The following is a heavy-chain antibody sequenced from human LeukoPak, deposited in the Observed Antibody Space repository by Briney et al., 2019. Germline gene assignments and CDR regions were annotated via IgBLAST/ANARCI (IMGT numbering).Heavy chain of an antibody. D-gene: IGHD3-16*02. CDR1: GSTFSSYA. CDR2: ISGSGGST. V-gene: IGHV3-23*01. Sequence: GGSLRLSCAASGSTFSSYAMSWVRQAPGKGLEWVSAISGSGGSTYYADSVKGRFTISRDNSKNTLYLQMNSLRAEDTAVYYCAKDNTITFGGVIVSLDYWGQGTLVTVSS. CDR3: AKDNTITFGGVIVSLDY. J-gene: IGHJ4*02.